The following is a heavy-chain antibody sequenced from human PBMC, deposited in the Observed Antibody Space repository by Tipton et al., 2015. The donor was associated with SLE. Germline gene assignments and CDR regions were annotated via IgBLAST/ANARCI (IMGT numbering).Heavy chain of an antibody. Sequence: TLSLTCTVSGVFLSSSSYYWGWIRQSQGKGLEWIGSIYYSGSTYYSPSLKRRVTISVDTSKNQFSLKLSSVTAADTAFYYCASSGAGDAFDIWGQGTMVTVS. CDR1: GVFLSSSSYY. D-gene: IGHD6-25*01. CDR3: ASSGAGDAFDI. V-gene: IGHV4-39*07. CDR2: IYYSGST. J-gene: IGHJ3*02.